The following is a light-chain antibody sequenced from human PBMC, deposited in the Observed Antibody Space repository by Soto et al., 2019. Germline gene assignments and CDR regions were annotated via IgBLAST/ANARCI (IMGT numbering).Light chain of an antibody. J-gene: IGLJ2*01. CDR2: EVS. V-gene: IGLV2-8*01. CDR3: SSYAGSNNLV. CDR1: SSDVGGYND. Sequence: QSALTQPPSASGSPGQSVTISCTGTSSDVGGYNDVSWYQQHPGKAPKLMIYEVSKRPSGVPDRFSGSKSGNTASLTVSGLQAEDEADYYCSSYAGSNNLVFGGGTKLTFL.